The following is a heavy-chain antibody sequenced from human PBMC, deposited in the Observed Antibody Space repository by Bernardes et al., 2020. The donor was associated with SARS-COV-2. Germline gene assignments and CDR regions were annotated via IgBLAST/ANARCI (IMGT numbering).Heavy chain of an antibody. CDR3: ATYDRSGYYNEN. J-gene: IGHJ4*02. CDR2: ISRSGTNT. V-gene: IGHV3-23*01. CDR1: GFTFSSYS. Sequence: GGSLRLSCAASGFTFSSYSMNWVRQAPGKGLEWVSGISRSGTNTHYADSVKGRFTISRDNSNNTVYLQMNSVRVEDTAVYFCATYDRSGYYNENWGQGTLVTVSS. D-gene: IGHD3-22*01.